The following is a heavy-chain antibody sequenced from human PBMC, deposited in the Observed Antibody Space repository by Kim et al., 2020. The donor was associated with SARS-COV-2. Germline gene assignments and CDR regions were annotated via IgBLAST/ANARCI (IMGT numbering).Heavy chain of an antibody. V-gene: IGHV3-9*01. Sequence: GGSLRLSCAASGFTFDDYAMHWVRQAPGKGLEWVSGISWNSGSIGYADSVKGRFTISRDNAKNSLYLHMNSLRAEDTALYYCAKVGADWGQGTLVSGFS. CDR2: ISWNSGSI. CDR3: AKVGAD. CDR1: GFTFDDYA. J-gene: IGHJ1*01.